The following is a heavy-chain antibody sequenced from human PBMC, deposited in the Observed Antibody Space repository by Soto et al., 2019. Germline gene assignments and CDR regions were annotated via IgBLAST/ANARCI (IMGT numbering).Heavy chain of an antibody. V-gene: IGHV4-34*01. CDR1: GGSCIGYD. J-gene: IGHJ4*02. Sequence: SETHSVTWAVFGGSCIGYDGTWIRQPPGTGLEWIGEINHSGSTNYNPSLKSRVTISVDTSKNQFSLKLTSVTAADTAVYYCARDKITGLFDYWGQGTLVTVSS. CDR2: INHSGST. CDR3: ARDKITGLFDY. D-gene: IGHD2-8*02.